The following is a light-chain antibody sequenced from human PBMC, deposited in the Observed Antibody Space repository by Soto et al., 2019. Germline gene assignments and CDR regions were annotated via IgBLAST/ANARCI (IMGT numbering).Light chain of an antibody. V-gene: IGLV2-18*02. CDR3: NSYTGSSTYV. CDR1: SSDVGSYNR. J-gene: IGLJ1*01. CDR2: EVS. Sequence: QSVLTQPPSVSGSPRQSVAISCTGTSSDVGSYNRVSWYQQPPGAAPKLMIYEVSNRPSGGPDRFSGSKSGNTASLTISGLQAEDEADYYCNSYTGSSTYVFGTGTKVTVL.